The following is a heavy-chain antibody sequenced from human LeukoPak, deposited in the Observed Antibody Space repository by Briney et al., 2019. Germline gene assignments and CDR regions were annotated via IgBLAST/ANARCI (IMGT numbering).Heavy chain of an antibody. D-gene: IGHD3-22*01. CDR3: ARDPSSGYYYYFDY. CDR2: ISYDGSNK. V-gene: IGHV3-30-3*01. J-gene: IGHJ4*02. Sequence: GRSLRLSCAASGFTFNNYAMHWVRQAPGKGLEWVAVISYDGSNKYYADSVKGRFTISRDNSKNTLYLQINSLRPEDTAVYYCARDPSSGYYYYFDYWGQGTLVTVSS. CDR1: GFTFNNYA.